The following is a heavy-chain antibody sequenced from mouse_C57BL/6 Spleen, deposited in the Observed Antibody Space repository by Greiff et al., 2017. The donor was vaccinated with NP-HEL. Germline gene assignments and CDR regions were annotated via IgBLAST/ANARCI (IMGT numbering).Heavy chain of an antibody. Sequence: ESGPGLVKPSQSLSLTCSVTGYSITSGYYWNWIRQFPGNKLEWMGYISYDGSNNYNPSLKNRISITRDTSKNQFFLKLNSVTTEDTATYYCARGYSNYVHFDVWGTGTTVTVSS. J-gene: IGHJ1*03. V-gene: IGHV3-6*01. CDR1: GYSITSGYY. CDR2: ISYDGSN. CDR3: ARGYSNYVHFDV. D-gene: IGHD2-5*01.